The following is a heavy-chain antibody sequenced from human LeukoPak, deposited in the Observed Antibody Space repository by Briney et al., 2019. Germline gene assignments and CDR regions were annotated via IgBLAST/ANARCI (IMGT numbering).Heavy chain of an antibody. V-gene: IGHV3-23*01. CDR2: ISGGGGST. CDR1: GFTFSSNA. Sequence: GGSLRLSRAASGFTFSSNAMSWVRQGPGEGLEWVSTISGGGGSTYYADSVKGRFTISRDNSKKTLYLQMNSLRAEDTAIYYCATSSKSISSWDRPPISGYWDQGTLVTVSS. J-gene: IGHJ4*02. CDR3: ATSSKSISSWDRPPISGY. D-gene: IGHD6-6*01.